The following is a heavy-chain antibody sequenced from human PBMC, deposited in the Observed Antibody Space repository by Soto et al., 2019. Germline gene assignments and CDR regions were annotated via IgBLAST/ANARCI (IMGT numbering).Heavy chain of an antibody. V-gene: IGHV4-31*03. J-gene: IGHJ4*02. Sequence: SETLSLTCTVSGGSISSGGYYWSWIRQHPGKGLEWIGHIYYSGSTYYNPSLKSRVTISVDTSKNQFSLKLSSVTAADTAVYYCARSMIKYGDYDVRYFDYWGQGTLVTVSS. CDR2: IYYSGST. D-gene: IGHD4-17*01. CDR3: ARSMIKYGDYDVRYFDY. CDR1: GGSISSGGYY.